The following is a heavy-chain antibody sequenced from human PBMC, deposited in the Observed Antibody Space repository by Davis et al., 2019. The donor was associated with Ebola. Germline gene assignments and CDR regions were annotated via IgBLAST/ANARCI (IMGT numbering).Heavy chain of an antibody. CDR1: GGSFSGYY. J-gene: IGHJ6*02. Sequence: GSLRLSCAVYGGSFSGYYWSWIRQPPGKGLEWIGEINHSGSTNYNPSLKSRVTISVDTSKNQFSLKLSSVTAADTAVYYCASGSARSYYYYGMDVWGQGTTVTVSS. V-gene: IGHV4-34*01. D-gene: IGHD6-25*01. CDR2: INHSGST. CDR3: ASGSARSYYYYGMDV.